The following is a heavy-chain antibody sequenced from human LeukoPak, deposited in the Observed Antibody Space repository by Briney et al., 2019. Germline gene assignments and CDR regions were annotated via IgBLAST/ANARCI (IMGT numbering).Heavy chain of an antibody. CDR1: GFTFSSYW. CDR2: IKQDGGEK. J-gene: IGHJ4*02. CDR3: ARLGARQVLDY. V-gene: IGHV3-7*01. Sequence: PGGSLRLSCTASGFTFSSYWMSWVRQAPGKGLEWVANIKQDGGEKYYVDFVKGRFTISRDNAKNSLYLQMNSLRAEDTAVYYCARLGARQVLDYWGQGTLVTVSS. D-gene: IGHD4-17*01.